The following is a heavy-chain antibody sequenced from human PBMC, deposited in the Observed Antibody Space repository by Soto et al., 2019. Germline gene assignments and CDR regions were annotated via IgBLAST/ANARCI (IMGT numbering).Heavy chain of an antibody. CDR3: ARLVGFVGYFVDY. CDR1: GFGFTFSTSA. Sequence: GGSLRLSCAASGFGFTFSTSAMSWVRQAPGKGLEWVSTFRESGRTTHYANSVKGRFTISRDTSKNSLYLQMNSLRAEDTAVYYCARLVGFVGYFVDYWGQGTLVTVSS. CDR2: FRESGRTT. J-gene: IGHJ4*02. V-gene: IGHV3-23*01. D-gene: IGHD3-22*01.